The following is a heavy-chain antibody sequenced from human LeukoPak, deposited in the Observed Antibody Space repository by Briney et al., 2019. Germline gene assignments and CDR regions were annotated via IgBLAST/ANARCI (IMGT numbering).Heavy chain of an antibody. Sequence: PGGSLRLSCAASGFTFSSYEMNWVRQAPGKGLEWVSYISSSGSTIYYADSVKGRFTISRDNAKNSLYLRMNSLRAEDTAVYYCASLSSGWYYFDYWGQGTLVTVSS. CDR1: GFTFSSYE. D-gene: IGHD6-19*01. J-gene: IGHJ4*02. CDR3: ASLSSGWYYFDY. V-gene: IGHV3-48*03. CDR2: ISSSGSTI.